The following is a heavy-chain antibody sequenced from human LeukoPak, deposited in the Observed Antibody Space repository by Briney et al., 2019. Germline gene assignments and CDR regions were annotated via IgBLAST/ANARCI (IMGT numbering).Heavy chain of an antibody. V-gene: IGHV1-69*13. Sequence: SVKVSCKASGGTFSSYAISWVRQAPGQGLGWMGGIIPIFGTANYAQKFQGRVTITADESTSTAYMELSSLRSEDTAVYYCARAEYCSSTSCYSGGRLYSSSAGDYWGQGTRVTVSS. D-gene: IGHD2-2*01. CDR2: IIPIFGTA. CDR1: GGTFSSYA. CDR3: ARAEYCSSTSCYSGGRLYSSSAGDY. J-gene: IGHJ4*02.